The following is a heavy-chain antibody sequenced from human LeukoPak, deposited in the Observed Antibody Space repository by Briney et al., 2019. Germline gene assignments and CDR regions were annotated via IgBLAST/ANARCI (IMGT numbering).Heavy chain of an antibody. Sequence: GGSLRLSCAASGFTFSSYAMHWVRQAPGKGLEWVAVISYDGSNKYYANSVKGRFTISRDNSKNTLYLQMNSLKTEDTAVYYCGVEGYWGQGTLVTVSS. CDR3: GVEGY. D-gene: IGHD3-3*01. CDR2: ISYDGSNK. CDR1: GFTFSSYA. V-gene: IGHV3-30-3*01. J-gene: IGHJ4*02.